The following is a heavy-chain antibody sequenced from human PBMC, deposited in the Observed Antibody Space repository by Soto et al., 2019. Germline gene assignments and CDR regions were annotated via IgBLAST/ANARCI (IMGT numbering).Heavy chain of an antibody. CDR1: GYTFTSYD. CDR3: ARGLWFGELGAFDI. Sequence: ASVKVSCKSSGYTFTSYDINWVRQATGQGLEWMGWMNPNSGNTGYAQKFQGRVTMTRNTSISTAYMELSSLRSEDTAVYYCARGLWFGELGAFDIWGQGTMVTVSS. D-gene: IGHD3-10*01. CDR2: MNPNSGNT. J-gene: IGHJ3*02. V-gene: IGHV1-8*01.